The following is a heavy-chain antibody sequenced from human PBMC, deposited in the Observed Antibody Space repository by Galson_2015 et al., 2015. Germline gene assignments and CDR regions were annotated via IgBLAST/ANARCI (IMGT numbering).Heavy chain of an antibody. CDR1: GGTFSSYA. V-gene: IGHV1-69*13. CDR2: IIPIFGTA. J-gene: IGHJ6*03. Sequence: SVKVSCKASGGTFSSYAISWVRQAPGQGLEWMGGIIPIFGTANYAQKFQGRVTITADESTSTAYMELSSLRSEDTAVYYCARGRGAVAGTAYYYYYMDVWGKGTTVTVSS. CDR3: ARGRGAVAGTAYYYYYMDV. D-gene: IGHD6-19*01.